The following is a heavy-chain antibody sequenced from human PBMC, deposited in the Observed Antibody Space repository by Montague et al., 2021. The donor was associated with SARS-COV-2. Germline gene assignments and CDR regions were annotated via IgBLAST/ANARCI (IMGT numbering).Heavy chain of an antibody. J-gene: IGHJ2*01. CDR3: ARIPEYSSGGGPDWYFDL. CDR1: GFSVGTSGLC. Sequence: PALVNPTQTLTLTCTSSGFSVGTSGLCVSWIRQPPGKALEWLALIDWDDDTYYSTSLKTRLAISKDTSKNQVVLTMTNMDPVDTGTYYCARIPEYSSGGGPDWYFDLWGRGTLVTVSS. V-gene: IGHV2-70*01. CDR2: IDWDDDT. D-gene: IGHD6-19*01.